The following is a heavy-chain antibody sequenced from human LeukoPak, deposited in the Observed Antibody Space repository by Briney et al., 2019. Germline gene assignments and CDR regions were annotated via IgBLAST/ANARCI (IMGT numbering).Heavy chain of an antibody. CDR1: GFTFSSYS. CDR3: ATSRGEELWFGELSPVYFDY. V-gene: IGHV3-48*04. Sequence: GGSLRLSCAASGFTFSSYSMNWVRQAPGKGLEWVSYISSSSSTIYYADSVKGRFTISRDNAKNSLYLQMNSLRAEDTAVYYCATSRGEELWFGELSPVYFDYWGQGTLVTVSS. J-gene: IGHJ4*02. D-gene: IGHD3-10*01. CDR2: ISSSSSTI.